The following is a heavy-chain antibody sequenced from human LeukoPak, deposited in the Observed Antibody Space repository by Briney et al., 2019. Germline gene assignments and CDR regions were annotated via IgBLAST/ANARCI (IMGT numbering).Heavy chain of an antibody. CDR2: ISSSSIYI. V-gene: IGHV3-21*01. CDR1: GFTFSSCA. CDR3: ARGDERFDP. Sequence: GGSLRLSCAASGFTFSSCAMSWVRQAPGKGLEWVSYISSSSIYIYYADSVKGRFTISRDNAKNSLYLQMNSLRAEDTAVYYCARGDERFDPWGQGTLVTVSS. J-gene: IGHJ5*02.